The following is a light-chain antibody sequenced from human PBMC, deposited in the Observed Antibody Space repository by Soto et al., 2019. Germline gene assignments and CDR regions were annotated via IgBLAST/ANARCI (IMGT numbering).Light chain of an antibody. Sequence: QSALTQPASVTGSPGQSITISCTGTSSDVGGDKYVSWFQQHPGKVPKLIIYDVSNRPSGVSYRFSGSKSGNTASLTISGLQAEDEADYYCSSRTTSSTRPYVFGTGTKLTVL. J-gene: IGLJ1*01. CDR2: DVS. V-gene: IGLV2-14*01. CDR3: SSRTTSSTRPYV. CDR1: SSDVGGDKY.